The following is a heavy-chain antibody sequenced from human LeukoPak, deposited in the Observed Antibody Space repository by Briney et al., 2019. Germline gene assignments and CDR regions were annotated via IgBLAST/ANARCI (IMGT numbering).Heavy chain of an antibody. Sequence: PSETLSLTCTVSGGSISSYYWSWIRQPPGKGLEWIGYIYYSGSTNYNPSLKSRVTISVDTSKNQFSLKLSSVTAADTAVYYCAREGGSGQLGIDYWGQGTLDTVSS. D-gene: IGHD6-13*01. CDR1: GGSISSYY. CDR3: AREGGSGQLGIDY. J-gene: IGHJ4*02. CDR2: IYYSGST. V-gene: IGHV4-59*01.